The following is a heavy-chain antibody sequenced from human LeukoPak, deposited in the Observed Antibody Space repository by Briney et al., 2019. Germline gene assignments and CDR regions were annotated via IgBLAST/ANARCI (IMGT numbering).Heavy chain of an antibody. CDR3: TRSSTTWYSYYCYYGMDV. J-gene: IGHJ6*02. CDR2: IRSKAYGGTT. Sequence: HTGGSLRLSCIASGFTFGDYVITWVRQAPGKGLEWVGFIRSKAYGGTTEYAASVKGRFTISRDDSKSIAYLQMNSLKTEDTAVYHCTRSSTTWYSYYCYYGMDVWGQGTTVTVSS. CDR1: GFTFGDYV. V-gene: IGHV3-49*04. D-gene: IGHD6-13*01.